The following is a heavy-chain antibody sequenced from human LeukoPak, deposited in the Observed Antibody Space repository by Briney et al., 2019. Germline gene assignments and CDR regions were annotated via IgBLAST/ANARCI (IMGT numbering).Heavy chain of an antibody. Sequence: ASVKVSCKASGYSFTGYYIHWVRQAPGQGLAWMGWINPYSGDTTYAQKFQGRLTLTRDTSISTAYMDLRSLRSDDTAVYYCARDLRYSSGWSASGMDVWGKGTTVTISS. V-gene: IGHV1-2*02. CDR2: INPYSGDT. J-gene: IGHJ6*03. D-gene: IGHD6-19*01. CDR1: GYSFTGYY. CDR3: ARDLRYSSGWSASGMDV.